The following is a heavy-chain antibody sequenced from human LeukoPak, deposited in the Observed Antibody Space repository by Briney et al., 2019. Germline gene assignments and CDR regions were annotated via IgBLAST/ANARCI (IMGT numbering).Heavy chain of an antibody. V-gene: IGHV3-23*01. D-gene: IGHD6-19*01. Sequence: GTLRLSCAASGFTFRSYGMTWVRQAPGKGLGWVSAISGSGDSTYYADSVKGRFTISRDNSRNTLYLQMNSLRAEDTAVYYCAREQWLVRNYYYYYMDVWDKGTTVTVSS. CDR1: GFTFRSYG. J-gene: IGHJ6*03. CDR3: AREQWLVRNYYYYYMDV. CDR2: ISGSGDST.